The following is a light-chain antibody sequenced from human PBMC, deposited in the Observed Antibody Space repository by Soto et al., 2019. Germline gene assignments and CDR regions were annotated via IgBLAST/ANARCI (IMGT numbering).Light chain of an antibody. CDR3: SSYAGSNNV. Sequence: QRALTRAPYATGAAGEGCTISRTGTSIDVVCYNYVSWYQHHPGKAPKLMIYEVSKRPSGVPDRFSVSKSGNTASLTVSGLQAEDEADYYCSSYAGSNNVFGTGTKVTGL. CDR2: EVS. V-gene: IGLV2-8*01. CDR1: SIDVVCYNY. J-gene: IGLJ1*01.